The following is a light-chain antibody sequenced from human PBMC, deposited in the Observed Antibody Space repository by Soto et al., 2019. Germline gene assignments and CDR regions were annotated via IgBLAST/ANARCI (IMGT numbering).Light chain of an antibody. J-gene: IGKJ1*01. Sequence: EIVMTQSPATLSVSPGERATLSCRASQSVSSNLAWYQQKPGQAPRLLIYGASTRATGILARFSGSGSGTEFSLTLSSLQSEDFAVYSCQQYNIWLFPSWTSGQGTKVEIK. V-gene: IGKV3-15*01. CDR2: GAS. CDR1: QSVSSN. CDR3: QQYNIWLFPSWT.